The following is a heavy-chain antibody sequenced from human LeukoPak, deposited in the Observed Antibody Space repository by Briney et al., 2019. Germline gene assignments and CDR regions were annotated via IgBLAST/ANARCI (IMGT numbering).Heavy chain of an antibody. CDR1: GGTFSSCA. J-gene: IGHJ4*02. CDR2: IIPIFGTA. D-gene: IGHD2-21*02. V-gene: IGHV1-69*06. Sequence: ASVKVSCKASGGTFSSCAISWVRQAPGQGLEWMGRIIPIFGTANYAQKFQGRVTITADKSTSTAYMELSSLRSEDTAVYYCARDLAYCGGDCYPGGDYWGQGTLVTVSS. CDR3: ARDLAYCGGDCYPGGDY.